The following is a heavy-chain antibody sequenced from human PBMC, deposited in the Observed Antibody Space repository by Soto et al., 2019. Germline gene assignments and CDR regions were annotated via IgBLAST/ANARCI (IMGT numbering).Heavy chain of an antibody. V-gene: IGHV1-8*01. J-gene: IGHJ6*03. CDR3: ARVYYDFWSGYWIGQDYYYYYMDA. CDR1: GYTFTSYD. CDR2: MNPNSGNT. D-gene: IGHD3-3*01. Sequence: ASVKVSCKASGYTFTSYDINWVRQATGQGLEWMGWMNPNSGNTGYAQKFQGRVTMTRNTSISTAYMELSSLRSEDTAVYYCARVYYDFWSGYWIGQDYYYYYMDAWGKGTTVTVSS.